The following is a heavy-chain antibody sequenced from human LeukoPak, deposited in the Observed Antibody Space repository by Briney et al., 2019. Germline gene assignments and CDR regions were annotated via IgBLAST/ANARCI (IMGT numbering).Heavy chain of an antibody. CDR1: GFSFNDYT. CDR3: ATNLFCASASCL. CDR2: ISTSGAYI. Sequence: GGSLRLSCAASGFSFNDYTMNWVRQAPGKGLEWVSSISTSGAYIFYADSVKGRFTISRDNAKDSLYLQMDSLRVEDTATYYCATNLFCASASCLWGRGTLLNVSS. J-gene: IGHJ4*02. V-gene: IGHV3-21*01. D-gene: IGHD2-2*01.